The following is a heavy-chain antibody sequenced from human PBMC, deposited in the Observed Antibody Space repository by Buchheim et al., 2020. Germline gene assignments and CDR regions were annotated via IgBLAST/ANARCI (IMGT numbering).Heavy chain of an antibody. CDR1: GGSISSSNW. J-gene: IGHJ4*02. CDR2: IYYSGST. CDR3: ARLTDRDGYNLGYFDY. D-gene: IGHD5-24*01. Sequence: QVQLQESGPGLVKPSGTLSLTCAVSGGSISSSNWWSWVRQPPGKGLEWIGSIYYSGSTYYNPSLKSRVTISVDTSKNQFSLKLSSVTAADTAVYYCARLTDRDGYNLGYFDYWGQGTL. V-gene: IGHV4-4*02.